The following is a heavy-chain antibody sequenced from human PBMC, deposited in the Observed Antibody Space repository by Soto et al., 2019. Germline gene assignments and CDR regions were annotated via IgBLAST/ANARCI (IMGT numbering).Heavy chain of an antibody. CDR1: GGSFSGYY. CDR3: ASLSGYCSSTSCYPYYFDY. CDR2: INHSGST. D-gene: IGHD2-2*01. Sequence: SETLSLTCAVYGGSFSGYYWSWIRQPPGKGLEWIGEINHSGSTNYNPSLKSRVTISVDTSKNQFSLKLSSVTAADTAVYYCASLSGYCSSTSCYPYYFDYWGQGTLVTVSS. J-gene: IGHJ4*02. V-gene: IGHV4-34*01.